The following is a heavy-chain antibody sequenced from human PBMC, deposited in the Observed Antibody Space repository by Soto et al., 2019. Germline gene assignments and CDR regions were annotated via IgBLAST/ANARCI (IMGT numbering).Heavy chain of an antibody. D-gene: IGHD6-19*01. J-gene: IGHJ1*01. CDR3: ARDNSSGWTGAEYVHH. CDR1: GFTFSTYS. Sequence: EVQLVESGGGLVKPGGSLRLSCAASGFTFSTYSMNWVRQAPGKGLEWVSSISSSSHYIYYADSVKGRFTTSRDNAKSSLFLQMNRLRAEDTAVYYCARDNSSGWTGAEYVHHWGQGTLVTVPS. CDR2: ISSSSHYI. V-gene: IGHV3-21*01.